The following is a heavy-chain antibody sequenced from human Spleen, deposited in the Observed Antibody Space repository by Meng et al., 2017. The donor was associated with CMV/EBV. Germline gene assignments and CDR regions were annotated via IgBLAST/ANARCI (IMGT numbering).Heavy chain of an antibody. D-gene: IGHD6-19*01. CDR1: GFTFNTYA. J-gene: IGHJ4*02. V-gene: IGHV3-33*06. Sequence: GESLKISCAASGFTFNTYAMHWVRQAPGEGLEWVALIWYDGSNKLYGDSVKGRVTISRDNSKNTLYLQMNGLRVEDTAVYYCAKDGTGIGVAGSIDDWGQGTLVTVSS. CDR3: AKDGTGIGVAGSIDD. CDR2: IWYDGSNK.